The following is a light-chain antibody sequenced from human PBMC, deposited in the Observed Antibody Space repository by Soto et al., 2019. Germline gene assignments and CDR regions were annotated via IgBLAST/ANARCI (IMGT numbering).Light chain of an antibody. Sequence: QSVLNQPPSASGTPGQRVTISCSGSSSNNGMNYVYWYQQFPGSAPKILIYRNHHRPSGVPDRFSGTKSGTSASLAISGLRPEDEADYYCAEWDDSLGGLFGGGTKLTVL. CDR1: SSNNGMNY. J-gene: IGLJ3*02. V-gene: IGLV1-47*01. CDR2: RNH. CDR3: AEWDDSLGGL.